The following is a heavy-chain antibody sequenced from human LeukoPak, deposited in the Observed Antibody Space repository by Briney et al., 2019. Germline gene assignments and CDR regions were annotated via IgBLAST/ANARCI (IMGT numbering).Heavy chain of an antibody. CDR3: ASVIAVAEYDY. CDR2: IKQDGSEK. J-gene: IGHJ4*02. Sequence: GGSLRLSCAASGFTFSSYWMSWVRQAPGKGLEWVANIKQDGSEKYYVDSVKGRFTISRDNAKNSLYLQMNSLRAEDTAVYYCASVIAVAEYDYWGQGTLVTVSS. CDR1: GFTFSSYW. V-gene: IGHV3-7*01. D-gene: IGHD6-19*01.